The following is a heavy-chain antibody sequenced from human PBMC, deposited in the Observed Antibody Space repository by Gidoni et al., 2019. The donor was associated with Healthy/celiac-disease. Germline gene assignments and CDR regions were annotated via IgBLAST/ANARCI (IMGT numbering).Heavy chain of an antibody. V-gene: IGHV1-69*01. J-gene: IGHJ4*02. CDR3: ARGPEMATIPYYFDY. CDR2: IIPIFGTA. CDR1: GCTFSSYA. D-gene: IGHD5-12*01. Sequence: QVQLVQSGAEVTKPGSSVTVSCKASGCTFSSYAISWVRQAPGQGLEWMGGIIPIFGTANYAQKFQGRVTITADESTSTAYMELSSLRSEDTAVYYCARGPEMATIPYYFDYWGQGTLVTVSS.